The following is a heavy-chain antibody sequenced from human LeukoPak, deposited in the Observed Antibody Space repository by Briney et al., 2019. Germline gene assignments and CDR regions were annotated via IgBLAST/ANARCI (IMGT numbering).Heavy chain of an antibody. CDR2: INTNTGDP. J-gene: IGHJ3*02. CDR1: GYTFTSYV. V-gene: IGHV7-4-1*02. Sequence: ASVKVSCKASGYTFTSYVMNWVRQAPGQGLEWMGWINTNTGDPTYAQGFTGRFVFSLDTSVSTAYLQISSLKAEDTAVYYCARDEGPYYDSSGCHDAFDIWGQGTMVTVSS. CDR3: ARDEGPYYDSSGCHDAFDI. D-gene: IGHD3-22*01.